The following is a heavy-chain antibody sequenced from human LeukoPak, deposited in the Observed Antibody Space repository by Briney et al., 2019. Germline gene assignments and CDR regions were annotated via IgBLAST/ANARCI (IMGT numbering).Heavy chain of an antibody. CDR3: PRGSDWLDC. V-gene: IGHV3-53*01. D-gene: IGHD2-21*01. CDR2: IYSVGTT. J-gene: IGHJ4*02. Sequence: GGSLRLSCEVCGSPSINTFTRWARQAPGKGLEWVSVIYSVGTTYYADSVNGRFTISRDNSNNTLYLQMNSLRAEDTAVYYCPRGSDWLDCWGQGTLVTVSS. CDR1: GSPSINTF.